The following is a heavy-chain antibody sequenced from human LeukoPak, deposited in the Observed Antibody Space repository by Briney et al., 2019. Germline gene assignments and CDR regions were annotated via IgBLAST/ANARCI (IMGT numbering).Heavy chain of an antibody. J-gene: IGHJ2*01. CDR3: AKEGQQQLAYWYFDL. D-gene: IGHD6-13*01. CDR1: GFTFSSYG. Sequence: PGGSLRLSCAASGFTFSSYGMHWVRQAPGKGLEWVAVISYDGSNKYYADSVKGRFTISRDNSKNTLYLQMNSLRAEDTAVYYCAKEGQQQLAYWYFDLWGRGTLVTVSS. CDR2: ISYDGSNK. V-gene: IGHV3-30*18.